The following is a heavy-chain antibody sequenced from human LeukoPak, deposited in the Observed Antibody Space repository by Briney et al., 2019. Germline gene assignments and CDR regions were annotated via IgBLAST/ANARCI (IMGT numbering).Heavy chain of an antibody. V-gene: IGHV3-30*18. CDR2: ISYDGSNK. J-gene: IGHJ3*02. Sequence: GGSLRLSCVTSGFTFSSYGMHWVRQAPGKGLEWVAVISYDGSNKYYADSVKGRFTISRDNSKNTLYLQMNSLRAEDTAVYYCAKDGYDAFDIWGQGTMVTVSS. CDR3: AKDGYDAFDI. D-gene: IGHD6-13*01. CDR1: GFTFSSYG.